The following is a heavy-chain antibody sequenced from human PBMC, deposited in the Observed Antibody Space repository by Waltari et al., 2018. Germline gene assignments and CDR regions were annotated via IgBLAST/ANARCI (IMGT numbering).Heavy chain of an antibody. CDR1: GGSISSSSYY. CDR3: ARHEGGYYDSSGYYYC. D-gene: IGHD3-22*01. Sequence: QLQLQESGPGLVKPSETLSLTCTVSGGSISSSSYYWGWIRQPPGKGLEWIGRIDYRGSTHYNPSPKSRGTISVDTATNQFSLKLSSVTAADTAVYDCARHEGGYYDSSGYYYCWGQGTLVTVSS. CDR2: IDYRGST. J-gene: IGHJ4*02. V-gene: IGHV4-39*01.